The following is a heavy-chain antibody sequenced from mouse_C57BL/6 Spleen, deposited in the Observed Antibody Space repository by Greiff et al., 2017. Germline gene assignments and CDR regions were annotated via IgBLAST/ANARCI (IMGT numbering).Heavy chain of an antibody. V-gene: IGHV1-82*01. Sequence: VQVVESGPELVKPGASVKISCKASGYAFSSSWMNWVKQRPGKGLEWIGRIYPGDGDPNYNGKFKGKATLTADKSSSTAYMRLSSLTSEDSAVYFCARWGFDYWGQGTTLTVSS. CDR2: IYPGDGDP. CDR1: GYAFSSSW. CDR3: ARWGFDY. J-gene: IGHJ2*01.